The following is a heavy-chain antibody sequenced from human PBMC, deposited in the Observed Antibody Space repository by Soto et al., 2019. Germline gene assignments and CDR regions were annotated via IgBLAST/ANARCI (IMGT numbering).Heavy chain of an antibody. CDR1: GFTFSGSA. Sequence: EVQLVESGGGLVQPGGSLKLSCAASGFTFSGSAVHWVRQASGKGLEWVGRIRSKAKNYATAYAASVPGRFTIFRDDLKDTAYLQMNRLNTEDRAVYYCTNPQVYYGMDVWGHGTTVTVSS. J-gene: IGHJ6*02. CDR3: TNPQVYYGMDV. CDR2: IRSKAKNYAT. V-gene: IGHV3-73*02.